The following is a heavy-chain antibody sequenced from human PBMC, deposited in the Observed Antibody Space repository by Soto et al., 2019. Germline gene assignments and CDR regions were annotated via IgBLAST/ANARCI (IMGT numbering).Heavy chain of an antibody. CDR1: GFTLEDYG. CDR3: ARGGITGTGYNALAI. Sequence: PGGSLRLSCAASGFTLEDYGMSWVRQAQGKGLEWVSGINWNGGSTGYADSAKGRFTISRDNAKNSLYLQMNSLRAEDTALYHCARGGITGTGYNALAIWGQGTMVTVSS. D-gene: IGHD1-20*01. J-gene: IGHJ3*02. CDR2: INWNGGST. V-gene: IGHV3-20*01.